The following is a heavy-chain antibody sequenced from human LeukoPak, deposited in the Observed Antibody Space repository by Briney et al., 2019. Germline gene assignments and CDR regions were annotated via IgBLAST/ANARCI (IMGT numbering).Heavy chain of an antibody. D-gene: IGHD5-18*01. CDR3: AKDWIQFNRVFDCFDS. V-gene: IGHV3-23*01. Sequence: GGSLRLSCATSGCPFETNAMSWVRQAPRPGLEWVATIGNTETFYADSVTGRFTISRDNSKNTVNLQMNRLRVEDTAIYYCAKDWIQFNRVFDCFDSWGQGTLVTVSS. J-gene: IGHJ4*02. CDR1: GCPFETNA. CDR2: IGNTET.